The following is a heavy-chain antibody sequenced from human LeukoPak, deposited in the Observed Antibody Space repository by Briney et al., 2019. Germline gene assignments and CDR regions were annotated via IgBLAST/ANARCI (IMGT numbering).Heavy chain of an antibody. Sequence: SETLSLTCTVSGGSISSSRYYWGWIRQPPGKGLEWIGSIYYSGSTYYNPSLKSRVTISVDTSKNQFSLKLSSVTAADTAVYYCARHSITMVRGVIITPGDLFDYWGQGTLVTVSS. CDR2: IYYSGST. V-gene: IGHV4-39*01. D-gene: IGHD3-10*01. CDR3: ARHSITMVRGVIITPGDLFDY. CDR1: GGSISSSRYY. J-gene: IGHJ4*02.